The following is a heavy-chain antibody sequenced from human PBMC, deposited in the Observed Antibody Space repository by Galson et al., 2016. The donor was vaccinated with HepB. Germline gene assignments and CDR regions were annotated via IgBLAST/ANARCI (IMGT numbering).Heavy chain of an antibody. D-gene: IGHD6-19*01. V-gene: IGHV4-39*01. CDR3: AGRNIAVIDS. CDR2: IYYSGST. CDR1: GGSISSSSYY. J-gene: IGHJ4*02. Sequence: ETLSLTCTVSGGSISSSSYYWGWIRQPPGKGLEWIGSIYYSGSTYYNPSLKSRVTISLDTSKNQFSLKLSSVTAADTAVYYCAGRNIAVIDSWGQGTLVTVSS.